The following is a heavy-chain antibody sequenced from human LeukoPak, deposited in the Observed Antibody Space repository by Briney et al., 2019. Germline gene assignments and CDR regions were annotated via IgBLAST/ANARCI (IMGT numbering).Heavy chain of an antibody. D-gene: IGHD3-16*01. CDR2: INHSGST. J-gene: IGHJ3*02. Sequence: SETLSLTCAVYGGSFSGYYWSWIRQPPGKGLEWIGEINHSGSTNYNPSLKSRVTISVDTSKNQFSLKLSSVTAADTAVYYCAKKGALMRAFDIWGQGTMVTVSS. V-gene: IGHV4-34*01. CDR1: GGSFSGYY. CDR3: AKKGALMRAFDI.